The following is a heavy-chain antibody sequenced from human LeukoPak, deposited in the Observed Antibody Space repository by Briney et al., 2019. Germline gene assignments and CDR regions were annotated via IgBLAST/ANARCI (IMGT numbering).Heavy chain of an antibody. CDR2: INPNSGGT. CDR1: GYTFTGYY. D-gene: IGHD4-23*01. V-gene: IGHV1-2*02. J-gene: IGHJ4*02. CDR3: ARLGPVNY. Sequence: ASVKVSCKASGYTFTGYYMHWVRQAPGQGLEWMGWINPNSGGTNYAQKFQGRITMTRDTSTSTLYMELSSLTSEDTAVYYCARLGPVNYWGQGTLVTVSS.